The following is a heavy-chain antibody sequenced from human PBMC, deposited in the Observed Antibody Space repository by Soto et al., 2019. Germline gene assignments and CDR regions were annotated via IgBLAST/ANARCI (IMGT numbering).Heavy chain of an antibody. CDR3: ARHRYYGMDV. J-gene: IGHJ6*02. V-gene: IGHV5-10-1*01. CDR1: EENFTNYG. CDR2: IDPSDSYT. Sequence: RGAEENFTNYGINWVRQMPGKGLEWMGRIDPSDSYTNYSPSFQGHVTISADKSITTAYLQWSSLKASDTAMYYCARHRYYGMDVWGQGTAVTVSS.